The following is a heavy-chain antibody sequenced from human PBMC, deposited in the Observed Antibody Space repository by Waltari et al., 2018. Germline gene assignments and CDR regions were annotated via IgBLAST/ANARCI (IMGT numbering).Heavy chain of an antibody. CDR1: GGSSTTNYN. CDR2: MQYRGST. CDR3: GRIAFGDDGGYFQY. Sequence: QLQLQESGPGLVRPSETLSLTCTVSGGSSTTNYNWAWIRQPPGKGLEWMGNMQYRGSTFYNPSLMSRVTISLDTSKNQFSLTLTSVDAADTAVYFCGRIAFGDDGGYFQYWGQGTLVTVSS. V-gene: IGHV4-39*01. D-gene: IGHD4-17*01. J-gene: IGHJ1*01.